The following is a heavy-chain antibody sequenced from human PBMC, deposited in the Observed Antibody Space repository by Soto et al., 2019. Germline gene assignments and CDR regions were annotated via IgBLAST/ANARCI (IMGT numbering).Heavy chain of an antibody. CDR3: ARESHDILTGPPWVWYFDL. CDR2: INDRGSI. V-gene: IGHV4-34*01. Sequence: QVQLQQWGAGPVRPLETLSLTCGVSGGSFSGYYWAWIRQSPGKGLEWIGEINDRGSINYNPSLKIRVSISVDTSKNHYSLNLRSVTAADTAVYYCARESHDILTGPPWVWYFDLWGRGTLVTVSS. D-gene: IGHD3-9*01. CDR1: GGSFSGYY. J-gene: IGHJ2*01.